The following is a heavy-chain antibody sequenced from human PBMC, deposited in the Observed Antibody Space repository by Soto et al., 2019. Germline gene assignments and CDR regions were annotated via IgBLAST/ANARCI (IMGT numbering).Heavy chain of an antibody. D-gene: IGHD1-26*01. J-gene: IGHJ5*02. Sequence: QVQLVQSGAEVKKSGASVKVSCKASGYTFTGYYMHWVRQAPGQGLEWMGWINPNSGGTNYAQKFQGRVTMTRDTSISTAYMELSRLRSDDTAVYYCAREGVGATSGSWFDPWGQGTLVTVSS. V-gene: IGHV1-2*02. CDR1: GYTFTGYY. CDR3: AREGVGATSGSWFDP. CDR2: INPNSGGT.